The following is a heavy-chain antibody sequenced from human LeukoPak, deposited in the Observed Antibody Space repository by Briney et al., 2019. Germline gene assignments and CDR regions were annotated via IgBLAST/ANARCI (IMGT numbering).Heavy chain of an antibody. CDR3: ARVWSMVVTYDY. CDR2: ISSSGSTI. CDR1: GFTFSDYY. J-gene: IGHJ4*02. D-gene: IGHD4/OR15-4a*01. Sequence: GGSLRLSFAASGFTFSDYYMSWIRQAPGKGLEWVSYISSSGSTIYYADSVKGRFTISRDNAKNSLYLQMNSLRAEDTAVYYCARVWSMVVTYDYWGQGTLVTVSS. V-gene: IGHV3-11*04.